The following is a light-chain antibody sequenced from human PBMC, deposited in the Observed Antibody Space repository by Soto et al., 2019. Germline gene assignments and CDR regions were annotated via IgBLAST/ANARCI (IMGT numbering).Light chain of an antibody. J-gene: IGKJ1*01. CDR2: KAS. Sequence: DIQMTQSPSTLSGSVGDSVTITCRASQTISSWLAWYQQKPWKAPKLLIYKASTLKSGVPSRFSGSGSGTEFTLTISSLQPDDFATYYCQHYNSYSEAFGQGTKV. CDR3: QHYNSYSEA. CDR1: QTISSW. V-gene: IGKV1-5*03.